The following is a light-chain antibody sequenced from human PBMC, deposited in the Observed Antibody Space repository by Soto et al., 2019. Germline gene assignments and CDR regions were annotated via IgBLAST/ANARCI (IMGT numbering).Light chain of an antibody. V-gene: IGLV2-14*01. CDR3: SSYTSTSTWV. J-gene: IGLJ2*01. CDR1: GSDVGGYNY. Sequence: QSVLTQPASVSGSPGQSITISCTGTGSDVGGYNYVSWYQQHPGKAPKLMIYDVSNRPSGVSNRFSGSKSGNTASLTISGLQAEDEADYYCSSYTSTSTWVFGGGTQLTVL. CDR2: DVS.